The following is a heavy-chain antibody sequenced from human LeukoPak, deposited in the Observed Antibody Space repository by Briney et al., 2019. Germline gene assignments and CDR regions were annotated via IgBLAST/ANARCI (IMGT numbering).Heavy chain of an antibody. J-gene: IGHJ6*03. V-gene: IGHV4-59*01. Sequence: PSETLSLTCTVSGGSIGSYYWSWIRQPPGKGLEWIGYIYYSGSTNYNPSLKSRVTISVDTSKNQFSLKLSSVTAADTAVYYCARGGAGIDMDVWGKGTTVTVSS. CDR1: GGSIGSYY. D-gene: IGHD3-16*01. CDR2: IYYSGST. CDR3: ARGGAGIDMDV.